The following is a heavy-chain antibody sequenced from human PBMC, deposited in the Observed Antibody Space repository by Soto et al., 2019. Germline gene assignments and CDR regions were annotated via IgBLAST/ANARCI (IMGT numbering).Heavy chain of an antibody. D-gene: IGHD6-19*01. CDR3: ASQAGFYYYYGMDV. CDR1: GGSVSSGGYF. Sequence: SETLSLTCTVSGGSVSSGGYFWSWIRQPPGKGLEWIGYIYYSGSTYYNPSLKSRVTISVDTSKNQFSLKLSSVTAADTAVYYCASQAGFYYYYGMDVWGQGTTVTVSS. CDR2: IYYSGST. V-gene: IGHV4-30-4*08. J-gene: IGHJ6*02.